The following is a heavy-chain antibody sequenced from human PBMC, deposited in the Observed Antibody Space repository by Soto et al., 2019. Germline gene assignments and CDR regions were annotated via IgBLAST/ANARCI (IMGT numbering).Heavy chain of an antibody. Sequence: PSETLSLTCTVSGGSVMSGGYYWSWIRHLPGKGLEWIAYIYDSQNTYYNPSLASRVSISVDASENQFSLRLASVTAADTAVYFCARASPFVTFDYWGQGALVTVSS. V-gene: IGHV4-31*03. CDR3: ARASPFVTFDY. CDR2: IYDSQNT. D-gene: IGHD2-21*02. J-gene: IGHJ4*02. CDR1: GGSVMSGGYY.